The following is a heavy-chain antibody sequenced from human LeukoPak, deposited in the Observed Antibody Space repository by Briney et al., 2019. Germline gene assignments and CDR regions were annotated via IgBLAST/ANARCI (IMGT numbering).Heavy chain of an antibody. CDR3: AKDSSAWKYYFGY. J-gene: IGHJ4*02. CDR1: GFTFSTYG. D-gene: IGHD6-19*01. CDR2: ISSDGSGK. Sequence: RGSLRLSCTASGFTFSTYGMHWVRQAPGKGLEWVALISSDGSGKYYADSVTGRFTVSRDNSKNTLYLQMNSLRPEDTAVYYCAKDSSAWKYYFGYWGQGTLVTVSS. V-gene: IGHV3-30*18.